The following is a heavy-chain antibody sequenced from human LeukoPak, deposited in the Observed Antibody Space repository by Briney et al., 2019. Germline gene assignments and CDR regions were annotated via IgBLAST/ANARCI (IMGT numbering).Heavy chain of an antibody. V-gene: IGHV4-39*07. J-gene: IGHJ4*02. CDR2: IYYSGST. D-gene: IGHD5-18*01. Sequence: SETLSLTCAVYGESFTTFYWGWIRQPPGKGLEWIGSIYYSGSTYHNSSLKSRVTISVDTSKNQFSLKLSPVTAADTAVYYCARVLLYSYGYIDYWGQGTLVTVSS. CDR3: ARVLLYSYGYIDY. CDR1: GESFTTFY.